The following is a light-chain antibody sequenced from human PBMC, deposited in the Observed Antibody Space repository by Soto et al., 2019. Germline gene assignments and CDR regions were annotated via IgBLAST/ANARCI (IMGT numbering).Light chain of an antibody. Sequence: EIVMTQSPATLSVSPGERATLSCRASQSVSSNLAWYQQKPGQAPRLLIYGASTRATGIPARFSGSGSGTXXXXXXXXXQSEDFAXXXXXHYNNWPRTFGQGTKVEIK. V-gene: IGKV3-15*01. CDR3: XHYNNWPRT. CDR1: QSVSSN. CDR2: GAS. J-gene: IGKJ1*01.